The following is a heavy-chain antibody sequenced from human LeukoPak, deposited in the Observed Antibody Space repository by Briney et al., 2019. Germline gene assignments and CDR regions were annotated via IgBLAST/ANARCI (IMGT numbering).Heavy chain of an antibody. D-gene: IGHD1-26*01. CDR3: AKDRYSGSYMNYYYGMDV. Sequence: GGSLRLSCAASGFTFGSYGMHWVRQAPGKGLEWVAVISYDESNKYYADSVKGRFTISRDNSKNTLYLQMNSLRAEDTAVYFCAKDRYSGSYMNYYYGMDVWGQGTTVTVS. V-gene: IGHV3-30*18. J-gene: IGHJ6*02. CDR1: GFTFGSYG. CDR2: ISYDESNK.